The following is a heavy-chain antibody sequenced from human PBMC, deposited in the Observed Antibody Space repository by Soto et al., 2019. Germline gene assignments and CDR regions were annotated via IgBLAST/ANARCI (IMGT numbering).Heavy chain of an antibody. V-gene: IGHV3-30*18. CDR3: ANDSSVAALG. CDR2: ISYDGSIK. CDR1: GFTFSSHG. Sequence: QVQLVESGGGVVQPGGSLRLSCGASGFTFSSHGMHWVRQAPGKGLEWVAVISYDGSIKNYADSVKGRFTISRDNSKNTLYLQVNSLRTEDTAVYHCANDSSVAALGWGQGTLVTVSS. J-gene: IGHJ4*02. D-gene: IGHD6-6*01.